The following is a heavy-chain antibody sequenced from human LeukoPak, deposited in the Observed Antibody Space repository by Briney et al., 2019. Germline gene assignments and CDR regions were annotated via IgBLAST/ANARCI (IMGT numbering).Heavy chain of an antibody. Sequence: KESGPTLVKPTQTLTLTCTFSGFSLTTDAVVVGWVRQPPGKAPEWLTFIYGNNDKRYSPSLNSRLTITKDTSKNQVVLTMTDMASVDTATYYCVHRTTETSVDDWGQGTLVTVSS. V-gene: IGHV2-5*01. CDR2: IYGNNDK. CDR3: VHRTTETSVDD. D-gene: IGHD2-2*01. CDR1: GFSLTTDAVV. J-gene: IGHJ4*02.